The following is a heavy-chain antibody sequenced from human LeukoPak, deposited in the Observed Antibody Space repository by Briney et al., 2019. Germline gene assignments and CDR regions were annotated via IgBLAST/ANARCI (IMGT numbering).Heavy chain of an antibody. J-gene: IGHJ3*02. CDR1: GFTFSDYY. D-gene: IGHD5-18*01. CDR2: ISGGGSPI. V-gene: IGHV3-11*04. Sequence: PGGSLRLSCAASGFTFSDYYMSWIRQAPGKGLEWVSYISGGGSPIHYADSVRGRFTISRDNANKSLYLQMNSLRAEDTAVYYCARVRYSYGYAFDIWGQGTMVTVSS. CDR3: ARVRYSYGYAFDI.